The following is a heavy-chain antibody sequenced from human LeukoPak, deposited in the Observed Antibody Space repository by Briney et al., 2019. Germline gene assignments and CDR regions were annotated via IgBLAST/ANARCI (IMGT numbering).Heavy chain of an antibody. V-gene: IGHV4-59*01. Sequence: SETLSLTCTVSGGSISSYYWSWIRQPPGKGLEWIGYIYYSGSTNYNPSLKSRVTISVDTSKNQFPLKLSSVTAADTAVYYCAREGVNSSGYYFDYWGQGTLVTVSS. D-gene: IGHD3-22*01. CDR2: IYYSGST. J-gene: IGHJ4*02. CDR3: AREGVNSSGYYFDY. CDR1: GGSISSYY.